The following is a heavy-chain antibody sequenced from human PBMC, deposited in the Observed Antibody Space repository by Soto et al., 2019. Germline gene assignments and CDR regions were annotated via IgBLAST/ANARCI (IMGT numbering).Heavy chain of an antibody. CDR1: GGSISSYY. J-gene: IGHJ6*02. CDR3: ARDLQGLRFLPRESMDV. V-gene: IGHV4-4*07. CDR2: IYTSGST. D-gene: IGHD3-3*01. Sequence: QVQLQESGPGLVKPSETLSLTCTVSGGSISSYYWSWIRQPAGKGLEWIGRIYTSGSTNYNPSLKSRVTMSVDTSKNQFSLKLSSVTAADTVVYYCARDLQGLRFLPRESMDVWGQGTTVTVYS.